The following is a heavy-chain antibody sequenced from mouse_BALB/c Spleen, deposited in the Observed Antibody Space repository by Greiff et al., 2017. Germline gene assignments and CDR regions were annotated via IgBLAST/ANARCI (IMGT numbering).Heavy chain of an antibody. V-gene: IGHV5-9-3*01. CDR2: ISSGGSYI. J-gene: IGHJ2*01. D-gene: IGHD1-2*01. CDR3: ASQYDGLYYFDD. Sequence: DVKLVESGGGLVKPGGSLKLSCAASGFTFSSYAMSWVRQTPEKRLEWVATISSGGSYIYYPDSVKGRFTISRDNAKNTLYLQMSSLRSEDTAMFYCASQYDGLYYFDDWGQGTTLTVSS. CDR1: GFTFSSYA.